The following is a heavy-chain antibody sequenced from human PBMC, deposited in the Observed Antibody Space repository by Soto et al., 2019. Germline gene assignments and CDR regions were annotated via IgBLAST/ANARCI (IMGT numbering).Heavy chain of an antibody. D-gene: IGHD1-20*01. CDR3: VRRAITATTKWGAFDV. CDR1: GFTFSSFV. J-gene: IGHJ3*01. Sequence: EVQLLESGGGLVQPGGSLRHSCAASGFTFSSFVMNWVRQAPGKGLEWVSTISPGADVSHYTDSVKGRFTISRDNSRRTLHLQMDSLRVEDAAVYFCVRRAITATTKWGAFDVCGQGTAVTVSS. V-gene: IGHV3-23*01. CDR2: ISPGADVS.